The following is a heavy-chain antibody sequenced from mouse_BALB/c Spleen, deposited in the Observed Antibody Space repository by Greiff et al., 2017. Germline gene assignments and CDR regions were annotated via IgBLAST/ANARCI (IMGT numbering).Heavy chain of an antibody. J-gene: IGHJ4*01. CDR2: ISYSGST. V-gene: IGHV3-2*02. Sequence: EVQLQESGPGLVKPSQSLSLTCTVTGYSITSDYAWNWIRQFPGNKLEWMGYISYSGSTSYNPSLKSRISITRDTSKNQFFLQLNSVTTEDTATYYCARSGDYDPYAMDYWGQGTSVTVSS. CDR3: ARSGDYDPYAMDY. D-gene: IGHD2-4*01. CDR1: GYSITSDYA.